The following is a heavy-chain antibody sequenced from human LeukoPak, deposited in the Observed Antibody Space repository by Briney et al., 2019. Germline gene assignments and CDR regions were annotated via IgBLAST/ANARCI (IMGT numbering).Heavy chain of an antibody. Sequence: ASVKVSCKASGYTFTSYYMHWVRQAPGQGLEWMGIINPNGGSTGYAQKFQGRVTITADESTSTAYMELSSLRSEDTAVYYCARVCLGTKINLVLRYFDWLLTDYWGQGTLVTVSS. CDR3: ARVCLGTKINLVLRYFDWLLTDY. J-gene: IGHJ4*02. CDR1: GYTFTSYY. CDR2: INPNGGST. D-gene: IGHD3-9*01. V-gene: IGHV1-46*01.